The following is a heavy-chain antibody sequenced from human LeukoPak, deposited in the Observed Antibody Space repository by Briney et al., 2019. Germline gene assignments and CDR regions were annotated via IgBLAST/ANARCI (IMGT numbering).Heavy chain of an antibody. CDR1: GYTFTSYG. CDR2: ISAYNGNT. J-gene: IGHJ3*02. Sequence: ASVKVSCKASGYTFTSYGISWVRQAPGQGLGWMGWISAYNGNTNYAQKLQGRVTMTTDTSTSTASMDLMSLRSDDTAVYYCARDRDSSAKGDASDIWGQGTMVTVSS. CDR3: ARDRDSSAKGDASDI. D-gene: IGHD3-22*01. V-gene: IGHV1-18*04.